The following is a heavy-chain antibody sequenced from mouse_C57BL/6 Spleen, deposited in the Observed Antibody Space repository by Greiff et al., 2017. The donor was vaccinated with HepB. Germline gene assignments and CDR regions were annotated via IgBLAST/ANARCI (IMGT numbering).Heavy chain of an antibody. J-gene: IGHJ4*01. CDR2: INPNNGGT. CDR3: ARIYSNYDYYAMDY. V-gene: IGHV1-26*01. Sequence: VQLQQSGPELVKPGASVKISCKASGYTFTDYYMNWVKQSHGKSLEWIGDINPNNGGTSYNQKFKGKATLTVDKSSSTAYMELRSLTSEDSAVYYCARIYSNYDYYAMDYWGQGTSVTVSS. D-gene: IGHD2-5*01. CDR1: GYTFTDYY.